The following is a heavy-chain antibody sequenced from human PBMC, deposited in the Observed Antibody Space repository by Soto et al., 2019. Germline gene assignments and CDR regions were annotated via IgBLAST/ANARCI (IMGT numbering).Heavy chain of an antibody. D-gene: IGHD2-21*02. Sequence: GGSLSLSCAASGFTFSSYAMHWVRQAPGKGLEWVAVISYDGSNKYYADSVKGRFTISRDNSKNTLYLQMNSVRAEDTAVYYCAREVTHFDYWGQGTLVTVSS. CDR3: AREVTHFDY. J-gene: IGHJ4*02. CDR1: GFTFSSYA. V-gene: IGHV3-30*04. CDR2: ISYDGSNK.